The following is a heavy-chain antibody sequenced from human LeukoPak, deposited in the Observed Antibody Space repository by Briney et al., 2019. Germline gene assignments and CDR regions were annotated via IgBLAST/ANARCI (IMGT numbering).Heavy chain of an antibody. V-gene: IGHV4-4*07. CDR2: IYASGST. CDR1: GGSISSYY. J-gene: IGHJ5*02. D-gene: IGHD1-1*01. CDR3: ARVADPRYDYFNR. Sequence: PSETLSLTCTVSGGSISSYYWSWIRQPAGKGLEWIGRIYASGSTNYNPSLKSRVTMSVDTSKNQLSMKLTSVTAAHTAVYYCARVADPRYDYFNRWGRGTLVTVYS.